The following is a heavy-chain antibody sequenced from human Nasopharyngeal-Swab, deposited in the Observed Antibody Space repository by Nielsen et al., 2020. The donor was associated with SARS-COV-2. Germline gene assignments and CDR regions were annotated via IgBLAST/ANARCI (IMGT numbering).Heavy chain of an antibody. Sequence: ASVKVSCKASGYTFTSYYMHWVRQAPGQGLEWMGRINPNSGGTNYAQKFQGRVTTTRDTSISTAYMELSRLRSDDTAVYYCARANLYSSGWYIPDYWGQGTLVTVSS. CDR1: GYTFTSYY. D-gene: IGHD6-19*01. J-gene: IGHJ4*02. CDR2: INPNSGGT. V-gene: IGHV1-2*06. CDR3: ARANLYSSGWYIPDY.